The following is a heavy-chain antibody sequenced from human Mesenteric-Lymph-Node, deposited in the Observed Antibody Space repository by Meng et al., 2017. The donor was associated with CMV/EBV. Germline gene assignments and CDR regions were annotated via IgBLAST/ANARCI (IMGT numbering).Heavy chain of an antibody. D-gene: IGHD2-15*01. J-gene: IGHJ4*02. Sequence: CASSGFTFSTSGMSVVRPARGKVLEVVSIITVRGVSTHSADSLNGLSTISRDNSKNALFLQMNRLSADDTVLYYCAPDCCGALSLFDCWGQGTLVTVSS. CDR2: ITVRGVST. CDR3: APDCCGALSLFDC. V-gene: IGHV3-23*01. CDR1: GFTFSTSG.